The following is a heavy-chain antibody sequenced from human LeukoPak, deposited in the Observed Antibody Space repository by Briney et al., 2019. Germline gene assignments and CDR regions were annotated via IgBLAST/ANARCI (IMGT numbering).Heavy chain of an antibody. Sequence: GRSLRLSCAASGFTFSSYEMNWVRQAPGKGLEWVSYISSSGSTIYYADSVKGRFTISRDNAKNSLYLQMNSLRAEDTAAYYCARETQSNDYWGQGTLVTVSS. V-gene: IGHV3-48*03. J-gene: IGHJ4*02. CDR1: GFTFSSYE. CDR3: ARETQSNDY. CDR2: ISSSGSTI.